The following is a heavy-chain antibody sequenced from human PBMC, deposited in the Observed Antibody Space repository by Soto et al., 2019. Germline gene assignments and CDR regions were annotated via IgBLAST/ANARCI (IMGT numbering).Heavy chain of an antibody. Sequence: GSLRLSCAASGFTFSSYAMSWVRQAPGKGLEWVSGFSGSGDSTFYAESVKGRFTISRDNSKNTLYLQMNSLRAEDTAVYYCAKDLRPLWNWGQGTLVTVSS. CDR3: AKDLRPLWN. D-gene: IGHD3-10*01. CDR1: GFTFSSYA. V-gene: IGHV3-23*01. CDR2: FSGSGDST. J-gene: IGHJ4*02.